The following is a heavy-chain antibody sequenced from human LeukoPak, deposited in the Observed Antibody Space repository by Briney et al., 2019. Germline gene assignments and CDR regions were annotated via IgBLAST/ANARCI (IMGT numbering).Heavy chain of an antibody. Sequence: SETLSLTCAVYGGSFSGYYWSWIRQPPGKGLEWIGEINHSGSTNYNPSLKSRAIISVDTSKNQFSLKLSSVTAADTAVYYCGRGGRGWLQAALPYYFDYWGQGTLVTVSS. CDR3: GRGGRGWLQAALPYYFDY. J-gene: IGHJ4*02. V-gene: IGHV4-34*01. CDR2: INHSGST. CDR1: GGSFSGYY. D-gene: IGHD5-24*01.